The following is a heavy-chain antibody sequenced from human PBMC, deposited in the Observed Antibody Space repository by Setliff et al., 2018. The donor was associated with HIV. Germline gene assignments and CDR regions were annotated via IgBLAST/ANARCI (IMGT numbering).Heavy chain of an antibody. Sequence: PGESLKISCKGSGYSFTSYWIGWVRQMPGKGLEWMGIIYPGDSDTRYSPSFQGQVTISVDKSINTAYLQWSSLKASDTAIYYCARQAVDCSGGTCYSTSAFDYWGQGTLVTVSS. CDR3: ARQAVDCSGGTCYSTSAFDY. D-gene: IGHD2-15*01. CDR2: IYPGDSDT. CDR1: GYSFTSYW. J-gene: IGHJ4*02. V-gene: IGHV5-51*01.